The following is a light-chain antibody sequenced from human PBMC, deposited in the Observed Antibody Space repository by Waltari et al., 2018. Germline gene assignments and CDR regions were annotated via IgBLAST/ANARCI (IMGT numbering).Light chain of an antibody. CDR2: DGS. CDR3: SSYTSSSTVV. CDR1: SSDVGGSNY. V-gene: IGLV2-14*01. J-gene: IGLJ1*01. Sequence: QSALTQPASVSGSPGQSITISCTGTSSDVGGSNYASWYQQHPGKAPKLMIYDGSKRSSGGSNSFSGAKSGNRACLTISGLQAEDEADYYCSSYTSSSTVVFGTGTKVTGL.